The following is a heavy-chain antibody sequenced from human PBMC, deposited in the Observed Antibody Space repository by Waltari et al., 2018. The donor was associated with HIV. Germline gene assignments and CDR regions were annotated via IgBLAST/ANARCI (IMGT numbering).Heavy chain of an antibody. V-gene: IGHV3-48*01. Sequence: EVQLVESGGGLVQPGGSLRLSCAASGLTFRSYSMNWVSQAPGKGLEWVSYISSSGSTIYYADSVRGRFTISRDNAKNSLYLQLNSLRAEDTAVYYCARDYSGTYADFDYWGQGTLVTVSS. J-gene: IGHJ4*02. D-gene: IGHD1-26*01. CDR3: ARDYSGTYADFDY. CDR2: ISSSGSTI. CDR1: GLTFRSYS.